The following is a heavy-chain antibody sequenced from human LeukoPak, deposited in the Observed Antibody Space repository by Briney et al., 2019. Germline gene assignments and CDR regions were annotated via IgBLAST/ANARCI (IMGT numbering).Heavy chain of an antibody. CDR2: ISYDGSNK. D-gene: IGHD5-18*01. CDR3: ARDGYSFSFDI. J-gene: IGHJ3*02. V-gene: IGHV3-30*03. CDR1: GFTFSSYG. Sequence: GGSLRLSCAASGFTFSSYGMHWVRQAPGKGLEWVAVISYDGSNKYYADSVKGRFTISRDNSKNTLYLQMNSLRAEDTAVYYCARDGYSFSFDIWGQGTMVTVSS.